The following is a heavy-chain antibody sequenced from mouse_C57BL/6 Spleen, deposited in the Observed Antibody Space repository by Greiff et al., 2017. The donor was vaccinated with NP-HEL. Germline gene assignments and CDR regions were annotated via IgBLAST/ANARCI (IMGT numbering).Heavy chain of an antibody. D-gene: IGHD1-1*01. CDR1: GFTFSSYG. CDR3: ARQDTTVVDSYWYFDV. CDR2: ISSGGSYT. J-gene: IGHJ1*03. Sequence: EVKVVESGGDLVKPGGSLKLSCAASGFTFSSYGMSWVRQTPDKRLEWVATISSGGSYTYYPDSVQGRFTISRDKAKNTLYLQRSSLKSEDTAMEYCARQDTTVVDSYWYFDVWGTGTTVTVAS. V-gene: IGHV5-6*01.